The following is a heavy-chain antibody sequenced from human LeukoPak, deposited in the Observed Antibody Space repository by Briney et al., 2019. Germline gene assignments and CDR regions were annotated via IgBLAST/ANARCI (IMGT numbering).Heavy chain of an antibody. CDR3: ARGRWSGSIEY. J-gene: IGHJ4*02. D-gene: IGHD1-26*01. V-gene: IGHV4-39*01. CDR2: IYYTGST. CDR1: GGSISSGSFY. Sequence: SGTLSLTCTVSGGSISSGSFYWGWIRQPSGKGLEWIGSIYYTGSTYYNPSLKSRVTISVDTSKNQFSLKLSSVTAADTAVYYCARGRWSGSIEYWGQGTLVTVSS.